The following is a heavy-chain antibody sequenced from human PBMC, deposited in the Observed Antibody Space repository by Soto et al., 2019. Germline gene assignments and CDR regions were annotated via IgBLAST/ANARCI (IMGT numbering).Heavy chain of an antibody. D-gene: IGHD3-22*01. CDR3: ARDSSGYYWAFDY. J-gene: IGHJ4*02. CDR2: ISYDGSNK. V-gene: IGHV3-30-3*01. Sequence: GGSLRLSCAASGFTFSSYAMHWVRQAPGKGLEWVAVISYDGSNKYYADSVKGRFTISRDNSKNTLYLQMNSLKAEDTAVYYCARDSSGYYWAFDYWGQGTLVTVSS. CDR1: GFTFSSYA.